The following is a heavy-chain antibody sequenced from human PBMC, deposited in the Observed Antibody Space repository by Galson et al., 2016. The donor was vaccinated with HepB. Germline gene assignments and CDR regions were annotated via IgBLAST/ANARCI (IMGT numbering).Heavy chain of an antibody. J-gene: IGHJ4*02. V-gene: IGHV1-2*06. CDR2: INPNSGLT. D-gene: IGHD2-15*01. CDR1: GYTFTDYY. Sequence: SVKVSCKASGYTFTDYYIHWVRQAPGHGLEWVGRINPNSGLTNFAQKFQGRVILTRDKSSTTASMELSRLTSDDTALYYCARSNQVVANFFGRRTGTGHFYLDFWGQGTLVTVSP. CDR3: ARSNQVVANFFGRRTGTGHFYLDF.